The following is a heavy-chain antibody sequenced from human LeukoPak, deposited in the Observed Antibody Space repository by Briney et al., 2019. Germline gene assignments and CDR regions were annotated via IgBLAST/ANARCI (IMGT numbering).Heavy chain of an antibody. CDR3: AKDGWLPTYYYYYYYMDV. Sequence: GGSLRLSCAASGFTFSSYGMSWVRQAPGKGLEWVSAISGSGGSTYYADSVKGRFTISRDNSKNTLYLQMNSLRAEDTAVYYCAKDGWLPTYYYYYYYMDVWGKGTTVTISS. D-gene: IGHD6-19*01. CDR1: GFTFSSYG. J-gene: IGHJ6*03. V-gene: IGHV3-23*01. CDR2: ISGSGGST.